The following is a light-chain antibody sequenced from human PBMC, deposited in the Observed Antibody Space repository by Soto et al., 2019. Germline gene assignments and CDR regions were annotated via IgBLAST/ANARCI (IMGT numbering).Light chain of an antibody. CDR3: QQSYSTPWT. CDR1: QSISAS. V-gene: IGKV1-39*01. Sequence: DLPMTQSPSSLSASVGDRVTITCRASQSISASVNWYQQKPGKAPKLLIYAASSLQSGVPSRFSGSGSGTEFTLTINSLQPEDFATYYCQQSYSTPWTFGQGTEVEIK. J-gene: IGKJ1*01. CDR2: AAS.